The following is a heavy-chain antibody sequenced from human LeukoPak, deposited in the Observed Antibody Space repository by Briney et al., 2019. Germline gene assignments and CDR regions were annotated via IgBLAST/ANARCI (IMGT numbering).Heavy chain of an antibody. V-gene: IGHV1-18*01. CDR2: ISAYNGNT. CDR3: ARXALYTATNWFDP. CDR1: GYTFTSYG. Sequence: ASVKVSCKASGYTFTSYGISWVRQAPGQGLEWMGWISAYNGNTNYAQKLQGRVTMTTDTSTSTAYMELRSLRSDDPAVYYCARXALYTATNWFDPWGQGTLVTVSX. D-gene: IGHD3-16*01. J-gene: IGHJ5*02.